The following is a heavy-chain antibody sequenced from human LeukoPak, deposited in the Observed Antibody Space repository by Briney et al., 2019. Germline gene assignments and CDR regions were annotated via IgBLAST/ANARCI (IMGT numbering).Heavy chain of an antibody. CDR1: GFTFSSYG. J-gene: IGHJ4*02. D-gene: IGHD3-3*01. CDR3: AKGGITIFGVVTQTSNY. Sequence: GGSLRLSCAASGFTFSSYGMHWVRQAPGKGLEWVAVISYDGSNKYYADSVKGRFTISRDNSKNTLYLQMNSLRAEDTAVYYCAKGGITIFGVVTQTSNYWGQGTLVTVSS. CDR2: ISYDGSNK. V-gene: IGHV3-30*18.